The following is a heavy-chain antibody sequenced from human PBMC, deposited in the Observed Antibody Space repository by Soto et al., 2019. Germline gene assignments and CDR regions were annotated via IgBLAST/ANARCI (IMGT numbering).Heavy chain of an antibody. J-gene: IGHJ6*02. CDR2: IIPIFGTA. D-gene: IGHD3-10*01. Sequence: ASVKVSCKASGGTFSSYAISWVRQAPGQGLEWMGGIIPIFGTANYAQKFQGRVTITADESTSTAYMELSSLRSEDTAVYYCARDGTAYYYGSGSYGVDGMDVWGQGATVTVSS. CDR1: GGTFSSYA. CDR3: ARDGTAYYYGSGSYGVDGMDV. V-gene: IGHV1-69*13.